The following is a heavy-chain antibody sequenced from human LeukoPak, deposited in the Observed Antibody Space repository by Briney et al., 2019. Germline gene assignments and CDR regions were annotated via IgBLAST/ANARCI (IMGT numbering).Heavy chain of an antibody. CDR1: GFTFSSYA. V-gene: IGHV3-30*04. J-gene: IGHJ5*02. Sequence: GRSLRLSCAASGFTFSSYAMHWVRQAPGKGLEWVAVISYDGSNKYYADSVKGRFTISRDNSKNTLYLQMSSLRVEDTAVYYCATSGGFDPWGQGTLVTVSS. CDR3: ATSGGFDP. CDR2: ISYDGSNK.